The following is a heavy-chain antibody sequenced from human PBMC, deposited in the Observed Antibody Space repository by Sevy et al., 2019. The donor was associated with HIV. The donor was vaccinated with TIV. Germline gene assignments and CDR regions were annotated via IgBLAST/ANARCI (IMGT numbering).Heavy chain of an antibody. J-gene: IGHJ6*02. CDR1: GFNFGDYA. V-gene: IGHV3-49*03. CDR3: ARVRGTISPYYYFGMDV. Sequence: GGSLRLSCTASGFNFGDYAMSWCRQAPGKGLEWIGFIRSKTYGGTTEYAASVKGRFTISRDVSNSIASLQMNSLKTEDTAVYYCARVRGTISPYYYFGMDVWGQGTTVTVSS. D-gene: IGHD3-16*01. CDR2: IRSKTYGGTT.